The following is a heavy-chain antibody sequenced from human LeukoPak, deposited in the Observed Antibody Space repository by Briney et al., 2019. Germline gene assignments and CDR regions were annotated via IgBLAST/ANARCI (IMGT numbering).Heavy chain of an antibody. V-gene: IGHV3-7*01. CDR2: IGEDGSEK. CDR3: ARLNYDFWSGVWEGYYMDV. Sequence: SGGSLRLSCAASGFTFSSYWMTWVRRAPGKGLECVANIGEDGSEKYYVDSVKGRFTISRDNAKNSLYLQVNSLRAEDTAVYYCARLNYDFWSGVWEGYYMDVWGKGTTVTVSS. J-gene: IGHJ6*03. D-gene: IGHD3-3*01. CDR1: GFTFSSYW.